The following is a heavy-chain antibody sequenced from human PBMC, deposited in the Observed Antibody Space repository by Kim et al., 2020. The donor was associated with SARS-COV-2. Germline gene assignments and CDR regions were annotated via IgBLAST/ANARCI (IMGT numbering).Heavy chain of an antibody. V-gene: IGHV3-48*02. J-gene: IGHJ6*02. CDR1: GFTFSSYS. D-gene: IGHD6-6*01. CDR3: ARDWSSSSEDYYYYGMDV. CDR2: ISSSSSTI. Sequence: GGSLRLSCAASGFTFSSYSMNWVRQAPGKGLEWVSYISSSSSTIYYADSVKGRFTISRDNAKNSLYLQMNSLRDEDTAVYYCARDWSSSSEDYYYYGMDVWGQGTTVTVSS.